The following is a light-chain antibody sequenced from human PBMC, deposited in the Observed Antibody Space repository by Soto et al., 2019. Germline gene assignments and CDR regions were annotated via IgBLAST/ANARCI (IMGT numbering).Light chain of an antibody. J-gene: IGKJ1*01. V-gene: IGKV1-5*01. CDR2: DAS. CDR3: KQYQSYSRT. CDR1: QSISSW. Sequence: DIQMTQSPSTLSASVGDRVTITCRASQSISSWLAWYQQKPGKAPKLLIYDASSLESGVPSRFSGSGSGTEFTLTIRSLKPNDFATYYCKQYQSYSRTFGQGTKVHIK.